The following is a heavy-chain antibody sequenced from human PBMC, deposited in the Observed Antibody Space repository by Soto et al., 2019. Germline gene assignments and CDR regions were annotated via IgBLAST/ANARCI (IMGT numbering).Heavy chain of an antibody. Sequence: PGGSLRLSCAASEFHFSDYYMSWVRQAPGKGLECVSVIYSDGSTYYTESAKGRFTISRDNSKNILFLQMNSLTVEDTAVYYCARDRVENWGQGTLVTVSS. CDR3: ARDRVEN. CDR1: EFHFSDYY. D-gene: IGHD2-15*01. CDR2: IYSDGST. J-gene: IGHJ4*02. V-gene: IGHV3-66*01.